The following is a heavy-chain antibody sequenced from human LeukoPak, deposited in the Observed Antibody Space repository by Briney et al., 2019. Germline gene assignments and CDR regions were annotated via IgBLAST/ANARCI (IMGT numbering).Heavy chain of an antibody. V-gene: IGHV3-9*01. J-gene: IGHJ6*03. Sequence: QPGRSLRLSCAASGFTFDDYAMHWVRQAPGKGLEWVSGISWNSGSIGYADSVKGRFTISRDNGKNSLYLQMNSLRAEDTALYYCVREHYNYYMDVWGKGTTVTVSS. CDR3: VREHYNYYMDV. CDR2: ISWNSGSI. CDR1: GFTFDDYA.